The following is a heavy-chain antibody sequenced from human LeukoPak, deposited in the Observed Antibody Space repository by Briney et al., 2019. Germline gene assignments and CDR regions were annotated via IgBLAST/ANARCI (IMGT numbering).Heavy chain of an antibody. CDR3: ARVGPYDSSGYYYGVEYYFDY. J-gene: IGHJ4*02. D-gene: IGHD3-22*01. Sequence: SETLSLTCTVSSGSISSYYWSWIRQPPGKGLEWIGYIYYSGSTNYNPSLKSRVTISVDTSKNQFSLKLSSVTAADTAVYYCARVGPYDSSGYYYGVEYYFDYWGQGTLVTVSS. CDR2: IYYSGST. V-gene: IGHV4-59*01. CDR1: SGSISSYY.